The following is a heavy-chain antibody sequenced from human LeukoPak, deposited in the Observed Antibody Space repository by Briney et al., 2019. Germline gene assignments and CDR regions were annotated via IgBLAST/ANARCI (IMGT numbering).Heavy chain of an antibody. CDR1: GYTFTGYY. J-gene: IGHJ3*02. CDR2: INPNSGGT. Sequence: ASVKVSCKASGYTFTGYYMHWVRQAPGQGLEWMGWINPNSGGTNYAQKFQGRVTMTRDTSISTAYMELSRLRSDDTAVYYCARGLTPLSTLWFGGLGQNDHDAFDIWGQGTMVTVSS. CDR3: ARGLTPLSTLWFGGLGQNDHDAFDI. V-gene: IGHV1-2*02. D-gene: IGHD3-10*01.